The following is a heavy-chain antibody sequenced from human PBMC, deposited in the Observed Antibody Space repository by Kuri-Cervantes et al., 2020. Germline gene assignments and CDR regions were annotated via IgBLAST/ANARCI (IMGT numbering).Heavy chain of an antibody. Sequence: ASVKVSCKASGYTFTGYYMHWVRQAPGQGLEWMGWINPNSGGTNYAQKFQGWVTMTTDTSTSTAYMELRSLRSDDTAVYYCARVSGIAVAGNPDYWGQGTLVTVSS. CDR1: GYTFTGYY. CDR2: INPNSGGT. J-gene: IGHJ4*02. D-gene: IGHD6-19*01. V-gene: IGHV1-2*04. CDR3: ARVSGIAVAGNPDY.